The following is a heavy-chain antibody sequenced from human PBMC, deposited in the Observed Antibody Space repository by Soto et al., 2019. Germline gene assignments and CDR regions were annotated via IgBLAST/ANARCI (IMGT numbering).Heavy chain of an antibody. D-gene: IGHD2-15*01. CDR2: ISAYNGNT. V-gene: IGHV1-18*01. J-gene: IGHJ4*02. Sequence: VASVKVSCKASGYTFTSYGISWVRQAPGQGLEWMGWISAYNGNTNYAQKLQGRVTMTTDTSTSTAYMELRSLRSDDTAVYYCARDRYCSGGSCIGRPFDYWGQRTLVTVSS. CDR3: ARDRYCSGGSCIGRPFDY. CDR1: GYTFTSYG.